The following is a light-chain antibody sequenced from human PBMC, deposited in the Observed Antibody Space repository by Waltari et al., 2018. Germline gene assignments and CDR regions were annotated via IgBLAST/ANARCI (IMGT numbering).Light chain of an antibody. CDR1: QSVGSY. J-gene: IGKJ1*01. CDR2: GAS. V-gene: IGKV3-11*01. CDR3: QQRSNWRT. Sequence: EIVLTQSPATLSLSPGESTTLSCRASQSVGSYLAWYQQKPGQAPRLLIFGASNRATGVPARFSGSGSGTDFTLTISSLEPEDFAVYYCQQRSNWRTFGQGTKVAIK.